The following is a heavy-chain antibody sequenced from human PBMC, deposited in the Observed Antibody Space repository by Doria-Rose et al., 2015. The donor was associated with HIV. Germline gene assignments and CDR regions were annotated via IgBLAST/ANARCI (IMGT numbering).Heavy chain of an antibody. CDR2: IYYSGST. Sequence: TLSLTCTVSGGSISSSSYYWGWIRQPPGKGLEWIGSIYYSGSTCYNPSLKSRVTISVDTSKNQFSLKLSSVTAADTAVYYCARETNDYQYYYYYGMDVWGQGTTVTVSS. CDR3: ARETNDYQYYYYYGMDV. J-gene: IGHJ6*02. CDR1: GGSISSSSYY. V-gene: IGHV4-39*07. D-gene: IGHD4-17*01.